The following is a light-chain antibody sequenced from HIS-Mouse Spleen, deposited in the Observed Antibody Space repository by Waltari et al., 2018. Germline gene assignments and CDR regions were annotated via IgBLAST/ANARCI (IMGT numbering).Light chain of an antibody. V-gene: IGKV3-11*01. J-gene: IGKJ3*01. CDR1: QSVSSY. CDR3: QQRSNWPPGLFT. CDR2: AAS. Sequence: EIVLTHSPATLSLSPGERATLTCRASQSVSSYLAWYPQKPGQAPRLLIYAASNRATGIPARFSGSGSGTDFTLTSSSLEPEDFAVYYCQQRSNWPPGLFTFGPGTKVDIK.